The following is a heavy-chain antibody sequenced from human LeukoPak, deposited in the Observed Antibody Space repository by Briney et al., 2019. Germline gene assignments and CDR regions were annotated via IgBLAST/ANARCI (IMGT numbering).Heavy chain of an antibody. D-gene: IGHD1-7*01. Sequence: GGSLRLSCAASGFTFSSYSMSWVRQAPGKGLEWVSAISGSGGSTYYADSVKGRLTISRDNSKNKLYLQMNSLRAEDTAVYYCAKITTGTTRSFDYWGQGTLVPVSS. CDR1: GFTFSSYS. V-gene: IGHV3-23*01. CDR2: ISGSGGST. J-gene: IGHJ4*02. CDR3: AKITTGTTRSFDY.